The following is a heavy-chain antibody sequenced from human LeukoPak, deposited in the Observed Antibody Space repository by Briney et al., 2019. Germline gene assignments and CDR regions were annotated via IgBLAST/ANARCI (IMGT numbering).Heavy chain of an antibody. CDR2: ISGSGGST. V-gene: IGHV3-23*01. J-gene: IGHJ4*02. Sequence: PGGSLRLSCAASGFTFSSYAMSWVRQAPGKGLEWVSAISGSGGSTYYADSVKGRFTISRDNSKNTLYLQMNSLRAEDTAVYYCAKYRDRGSITMIVVAPEGYWGQGTLVTVSS. CDR3: AKYRDRGSITMIVVAPEGY. D-gene: IGHD3-22*01. CDR1: GFTFSSYA.